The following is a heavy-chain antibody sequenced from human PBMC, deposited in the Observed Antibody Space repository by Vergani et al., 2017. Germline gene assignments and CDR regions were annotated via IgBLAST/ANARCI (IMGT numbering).Heavy chain of an antibody. V-gene: IGHV3-30*18. CDR1: GFTFSSYG. Sequence: QVQLVESGGGVVQPGRSLRLSCAASGFTFSSYGMHWVRQAPGKGLELVAVISYDGSNKYYADSVKGRFTISRDNSKNTLYLQMNSLRAEDTAVYYCAKGARGYDILTGYIFWGQGTLVTVSS. J-gene: IGHJ4*02. CDR2: ISYDGSNK. D-gene: IGHD3-9*01. CDR3: AKGARGYDILTGYIF.